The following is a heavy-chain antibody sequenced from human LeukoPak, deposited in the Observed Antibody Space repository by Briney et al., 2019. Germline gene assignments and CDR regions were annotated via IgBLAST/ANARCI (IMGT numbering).Heavy chain of an antibody. CDR3: AHYDFSSGAAWFDP. CDR2: IYYSGST. J-gene: IGHJ5*02. D-gene: IGHD6-19*01. CDR1: GGSISSSSYY. Sequence: PSETLSLTCTVSGGSISSSSYYWGWIRQPPGKGLEWIGSIYYSGSTYYNPSLKSRVTISVDTSKNQFSLKLSSVTAADTAVYYCAHYDFSSGAAWFDPWGQGTLVTVSS. V-gene: IGHV4-39*07.